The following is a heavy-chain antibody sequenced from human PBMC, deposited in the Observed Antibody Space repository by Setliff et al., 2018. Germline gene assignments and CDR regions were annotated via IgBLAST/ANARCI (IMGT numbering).Heavy chain of an antibody. CDR1: GYTFTGYY. CDR2: INPNSGGT. J-gene: IGHJ6*02. CDR3: AREIRVVVPAAPRYYGMDV. D-gene: IGHD2-2*01. Sequence: GASVKVSCKASGYTFTGYYMHWVRQAPEQGLEWMGWINPNSGGTNYAQKFQGRVTMTRDTSICTAYMELSRLRSDDTAVYYCAREIRVVVPAAPRYYGMDVWGQGTTVTVSS. V-gene: IGHV1-2*02.